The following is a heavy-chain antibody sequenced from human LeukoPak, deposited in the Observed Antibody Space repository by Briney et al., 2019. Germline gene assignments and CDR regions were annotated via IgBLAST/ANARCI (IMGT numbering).Heavy chain of an antibody. CDR1: GFTFSSYS. V-gene: IGHV3-21*04. CDR3: AKELRQWLVQGVAD. J-gene: IGHJ4*02. D-gene: IGHD6-19*01. Sequence: NTGGSLRLSCAASGFTFSSYSMNWVRQAPGKGLEWVSSISSSSSYIYYADSVKGRFTISRDNAKNSLYLQMNSLRAEDTAVYYCAKELRQWLVQGVADWGQGTLVIVSS. CDR2: ISSSSSYI.